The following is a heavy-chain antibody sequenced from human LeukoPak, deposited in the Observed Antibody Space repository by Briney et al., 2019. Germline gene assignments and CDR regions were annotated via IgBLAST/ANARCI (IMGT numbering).Heavy chain of an antibody. CDR3: AREMITFGGSTGFDY. CDR2: ISYGGPNT. Sequence: PGGSLRLSCAASGFTFSNYTIHWVRQAPGKGLEWLAVISYGGPNTYYADSVKGRFTISRDKSKNTLYLQMNSLRAEDTAMYYCAREMITFGGSTGFDYWGQGTLVTVSS. V-gene: IGHV3-30-3*01. J-gene: IGHJ4*02. CDR1: GFTFSNYT. D-gene: IGHD3-16*01.